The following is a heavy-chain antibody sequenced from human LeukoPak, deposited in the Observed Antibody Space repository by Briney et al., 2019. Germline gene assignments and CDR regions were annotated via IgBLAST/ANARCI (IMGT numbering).Heavy chain of an antibody. D-gene: IGHD1-26*01. V-gene: IGHV1-24*01. Sequence: ASVKVSCMVSGDTLTALSMHWVRQAPGKGLEWMGGFHPEDGETIYAQKFQGRVTMTRNTSISTAYMELSSLRSEDTAVYYCARATPNYSGSSYYYYYYMDVWGKGTTVTVSS. CDR1: GDTLTALS. CDR3: ARATPNYSGSSYYYYYYMDV. J-gene: IGHJ6*03. CDR2: FHPEDGET.